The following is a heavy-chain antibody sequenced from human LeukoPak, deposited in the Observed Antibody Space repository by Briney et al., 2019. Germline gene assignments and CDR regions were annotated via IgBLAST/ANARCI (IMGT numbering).Heavy chain of an antibody. D-gene: IGHD3-10*01. V-gene: IGHV4-38-2*01. CDR3: ARHVLTSMVRGPDDAFDI. J-gene: IGHJ3*02. CDR2: IYHSGST. CDR1: GYSISSGYC. Sequence: SETLSLTCAVSGYSISSGYCWGWIRQPPGKGLEWIGSIYHSGSTYYNPSLKSRVTISVDTSKNQFSLKLSSVTAADTAVYYCARHVLTSMVRGPDDAFDIWGQGTMVTVSS.